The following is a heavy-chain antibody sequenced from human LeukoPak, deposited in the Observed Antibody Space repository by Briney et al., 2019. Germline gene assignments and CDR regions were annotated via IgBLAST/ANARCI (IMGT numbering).Heavy chain of an antibody. CDR3: ARDHGSGSYFFDY. J-gene: IGHJ4*02. D-gene: IGHD3-10*01. V-gene: IGHV3-30-3*01. CDR2: ISYDGSTK. Sequence: PGGSLRLSCTASGFTFSSHEMHWVRQAPGKGLEWVAVISYDGSTKFYADSVKGRFTISRDNSKLYLQMNSLRAEDTAVYFCARDHGSGSYFFDYWGQGTQVTVSA. CDR1: GFTFSSHE.